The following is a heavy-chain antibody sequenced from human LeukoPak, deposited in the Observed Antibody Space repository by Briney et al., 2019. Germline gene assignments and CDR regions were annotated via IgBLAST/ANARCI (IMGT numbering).Heavy chain of an antibody. CDR1: GYTLTELS. CDR2: FDPEDGET. J-gene: IGHJ4*02. CDR3: ATDRGTTRTTTWFDY. Sequence: ASVKVSCKVSGYTLTELSMHWLRQAPGKGLEWMGGFDPEDGETIYAQKFQGRVTMTEDTSTDTAYMELSSLRSEDTAVYYCATDRGTTRTTTWFDYWGQGTLVTVSS. V-gene: IGHV1-24*01. D-gene: IGHD1-1*01.